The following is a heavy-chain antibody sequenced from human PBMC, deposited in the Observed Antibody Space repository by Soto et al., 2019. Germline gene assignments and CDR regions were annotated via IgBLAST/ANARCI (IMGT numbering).Heavy chain of an antibody. CDR2: IYHSGST. J-gene: IGHJ4*02. CDR1: GGSLSSYY. V-gene: IGHV4-59*12. CDR3: ARAGGLGAVAVDY. Sequence: SETLSLTCTVSGGSLSSYYWSWIRQPPGKGLEWIGYIYHSGSTYYNPSLKSRVTISVDRSKNQFSLKLSSVTAADTAVYYCARAGGLGAVAVDYWGQGTLVTVSS. D-gene: IGHD6-19*01.